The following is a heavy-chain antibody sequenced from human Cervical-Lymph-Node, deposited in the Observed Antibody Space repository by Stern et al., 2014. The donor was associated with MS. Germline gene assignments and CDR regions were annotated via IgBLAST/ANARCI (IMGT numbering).Heavy chain of an antibody. CDR3: ASTLHGGLYNWFDP. CDR2: ITNSGASM. CDR1: GFTFSDYS. J-gene: IGHJ5*02. V-gene: IGHV3-21*01. Sequence: EVQLVESGGGLVTPGGSLRLSCAASGFTFSDYSMNWVRQAPGKGLEWVSSITNSGASMYYGDSVKGRFTISRDNAKNTLYLQMDSLSAEDTATYFCASTLHGGLYNWFDPWGQGTLVTVPS. D-gene: IGHD2-2*01.